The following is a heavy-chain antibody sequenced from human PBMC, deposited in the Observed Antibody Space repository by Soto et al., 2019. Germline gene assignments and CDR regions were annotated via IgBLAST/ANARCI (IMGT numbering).Heavy chain of an antibody. CDR1: AASFTTSA. CDR2: IVPILGPA. Sequence: SVKVSCKASAASFTTSAISWVRQAPGQGLEWLGGIVPILGPAKYAPKFQVRGTISADESTNTFYIELGRLRSEDTAVYYCPRELEYSTGWHYVDYWGQGTLVTVSS. D-gene: IGHD6-19*01. CDR3: PRELEYSTGWHYVDY. J-gene: IGHJ4*02. V-gene: IGHV1-69*13.